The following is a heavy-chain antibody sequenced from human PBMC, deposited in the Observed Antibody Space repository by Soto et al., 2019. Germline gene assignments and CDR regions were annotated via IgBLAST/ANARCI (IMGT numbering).Heavy chain of an antibody. Sequence: GGSLRLYCAASGFTFSSYGMHWVRQTPGKGLEWVAVISYDGSNKYYADSVKGRFTISRDNSKNTLYLQMNSLRAEDTAVYYCAIEKVGAPSVHVFDIWGQGTMVTVSS. CDR1: GFTFSSYG. J-gene: IGHJ3*02. CDR2: ISYDGSNK. V-gene: IGHV3-30*03. D-gene: IGHD1-26*01. CDR3: AIEKVGAPSVHVFDI.